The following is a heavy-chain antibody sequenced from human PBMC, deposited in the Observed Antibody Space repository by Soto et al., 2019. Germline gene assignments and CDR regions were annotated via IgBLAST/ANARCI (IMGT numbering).Heavy chain of an antibody. D-gene: IGHD2-15*01. Sequence: PGGSLRLSCAASGFTFSSYAMRWVRQAPGKGLEWVSAIVGSGGSTYYADSVKGRFTISRDNSKNTLYLQMDSLRAEDTAVYYCAKGDCSGGSCYGSDYWGQGTLVTVSS. CDR3: AKGDCSGGSCYGSDY. J-gene: IGHJ4*02. V-gene: IGHV3-23*01. CDR2: IVGSGGST. CDR1: GFTFSSYA.